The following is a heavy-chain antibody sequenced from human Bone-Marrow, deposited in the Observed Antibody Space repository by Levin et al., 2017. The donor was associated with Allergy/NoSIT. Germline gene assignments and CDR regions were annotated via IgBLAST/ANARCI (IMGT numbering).Heavy chain of an antibody. J-gene: IGHJ2*01. CDR3: TRGVWGSPGAGANWYFDL. Sequence: PSETLSLTCIVSGGPITSYYWSWIRQPPGKGLEWIGYMYSRGSTNYNPSLKSRVAISVDTSKNQLSLELNSVTAADTAVYFCTRGVWGSPGAGANWYFDLWGRGTLVTVSS. CDR1: GGPITSYY. D-gene: IGHD1-26*01. V-gene: IGHV4-59*01. CDR2: MYSRGST.